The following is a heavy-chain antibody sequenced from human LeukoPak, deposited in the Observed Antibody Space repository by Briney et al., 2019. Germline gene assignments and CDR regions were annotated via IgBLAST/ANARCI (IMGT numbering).Heavy chain of an antibody. CDR1: GGSISSSSYY. Sequence: SSETLSLTCTVSGGSISSSSYYWGWIRQPAGKGLEWIGSIYYSGSTYYNPSLKSRVTISVDTSKNQFSLKLSSVTAADTAVYYCARFSSSWYSFDYWGQGTLVTVSS. CDR2: IYYSGST. J-gene: IGHJ4*02. V-gene: IGHV4-39*01. CDR3: ARFSSSWYSFDY. D-gene: IGHD6-13*01.